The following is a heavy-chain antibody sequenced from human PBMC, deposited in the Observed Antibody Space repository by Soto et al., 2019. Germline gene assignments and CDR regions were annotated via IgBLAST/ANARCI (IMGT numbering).Heavy chain of an antibody. V-gene: IGHV4-59*01. Sequence: ETLSLTCTVSGGSISSYYWSWIRQPPGKGLEWIGYIYYSGSTNYNPSLKSRVTISVDTSKNQFPLKLSSVTAADTAVYYCARGGDIAVAGRNWFVPWGQGTLVTVSS. CDR3: ARGGDIAVAGRNWFVP. D-gene: IGHD6-19*01. CDR2: IYYSGST. J-gene: IGHJ5*02. CDR1: GGSISSYY.